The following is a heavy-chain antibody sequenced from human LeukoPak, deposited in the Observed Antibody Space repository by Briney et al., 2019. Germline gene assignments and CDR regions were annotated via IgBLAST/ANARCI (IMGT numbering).Heavy chain of an antibody. CDR3: ARDREDYYGSGSYSHSLDY. CDR1: GYTFTSYG. CDR2: ISAYNGNT. D-gene: IGHD3-10*01. J-gene: IGHJ4*02. V-gene: IGHV1-18*01. Sequence: ASVKVSCKASGYTFTSYGISWVRQAPGQGLEWMGWISAYNGNTNYAQKLQGRVTMTTDTSTSTAYMELRSLRSDDTAVYYCARDREDYYGSGSYSHSLDYWGQGTLVTVSS.